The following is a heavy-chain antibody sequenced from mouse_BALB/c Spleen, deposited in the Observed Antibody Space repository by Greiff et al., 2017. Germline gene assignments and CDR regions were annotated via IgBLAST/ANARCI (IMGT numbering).Heavy chain of an antibody. CDR2: ISSGGST. CDR1: GFTFSSYA. D-gene: IGHD1-1*01. Sequence: EVKLMESGGGLVKPGGSLKLSCAASGFTFSSYAMSWVRQTPEKRLEWVASISSGGSTYYPDSVKGRFTISRDNARNILYLQMSSLRSEDTAMYYCAREAVPAWFAYWGQGTLVTVSA. V-gene: IGHV5-6-5*01. CDR3: AREAVPAWFAY. J-gene: IGHJ3*01.